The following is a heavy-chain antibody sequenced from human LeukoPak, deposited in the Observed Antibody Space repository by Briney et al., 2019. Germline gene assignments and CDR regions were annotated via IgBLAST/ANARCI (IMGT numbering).Heavy chain of an antibody. J-gene: IGHJ2*01. CDR2: LYSGGDT. CDR1: GFTVGTKY. V-gene: IGHV3-53*01. Sequence: PGGSLRLSCAASGFTVGTKYMNWVRQSPGKGLEWVSILYSGGDTYYADSVKGRFTISRDNSRNTLSLQMNSLRVEGTAIYYCARVGDHYHWYLDLWGRGTLVTVSS. CDR3: ARVGDHYHWYLDL. D-gene: IGHD3-10*01.